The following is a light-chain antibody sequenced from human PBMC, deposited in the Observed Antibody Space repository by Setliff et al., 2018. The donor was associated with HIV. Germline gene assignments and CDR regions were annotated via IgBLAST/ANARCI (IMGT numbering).Light chain of an antibody. CDR2: DIT. CDR1: SSDVGAYNY. Sequence: VLTQPRSVSGSPGQSVTISCAGSSSDVGAYNYVSWYQQHPGKAPKLMIYDITKRPSGVPDRFSGSKSGNTASLTISGLQAEDEAYYYCCSYAGSYTYIFGTGTKVT. J-gene: IGLJ1*01. V-gene: IGLV2-11*01. CDR3: CSYAGSYTYI.